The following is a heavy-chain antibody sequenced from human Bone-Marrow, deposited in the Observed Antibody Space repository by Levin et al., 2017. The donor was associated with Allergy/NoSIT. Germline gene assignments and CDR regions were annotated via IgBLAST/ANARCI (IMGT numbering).Heavy chain of an antibody. J-gene: IGHJ6*02. V-gene: IGHV4-61*01. D-gene: IGHD3-3*01. Sequence: SETLSLTCTVSGGSVSSESSYWSWLRQTPGTGLEWIGFVYYSGTTHYNPSLKSRVTIFLDMSKNHFSLNLTSVTAADTAVYYCARDRTFWSGALHGMDVWGQGTTVTVSS. CDR2: VYYSGTT. CDR1: GGSVSSESSY. CDR3: ARDRTFWSGALHGMDV.